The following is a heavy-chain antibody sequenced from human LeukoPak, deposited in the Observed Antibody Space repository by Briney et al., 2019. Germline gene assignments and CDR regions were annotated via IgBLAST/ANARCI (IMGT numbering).Heavy chain of an antibody. Sequence: GASVKVSCKASGYTFTSYCIIWVRQAPGQGLEWVGWIGDYNGNTNYAQKFQGRDTMTTDTSPSTAYMDLRTLRSDDTAVYYCTRAATYGPAFDYWGQGTLVTVSS. CDR2: IGDYNGNT. V-gene: IGHV1-18*01. D-gene: IGHD3-10*01. J-gene: IGHJ4*02. CDR1: GYTFTSYC. CDR3: TRAATYGPAFDY.